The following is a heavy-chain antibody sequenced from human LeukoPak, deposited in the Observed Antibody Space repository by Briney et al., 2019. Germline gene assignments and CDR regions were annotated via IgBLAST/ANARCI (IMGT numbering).Heavy chain of an antibody. D-gene: IGHD3-16*01. J-gene: IGHJ4*02. V-gene: IGHV3-33*08. Sequence: GASLRLSCTASGFSFSTFGMQWARRAPGKGLEWVAVIWNDGSKKFYAESVKGRFTISRDNSQNTQYLQMNRLRAEDTAVYYCGRDSLGGDYWGQGTLVTVSS. CDR2: IWNDGSKK. CDR1: GFSFSTFG. CDR3: GRDSLGGDY.